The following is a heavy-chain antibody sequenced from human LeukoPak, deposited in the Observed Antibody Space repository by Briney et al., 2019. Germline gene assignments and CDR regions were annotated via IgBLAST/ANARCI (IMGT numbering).Heavy chain of an antibody. V-gene: IGHV4-34*01. CDR2: INHSGST. Sequence: SETLSLTCAVYGGSFSGYYWSWIRQPPGKGLEWIGEINHSGSTNYNPSLKSRVTISVDTPKNQFSLKLSSVTAADTAVYYCASTYIVAPGYWGQGTLVTVSS. CDR1: GGSFSGYY. CDR3: ASTYIVAPGY. D-gene: IGHD2-15*01. J-gene: IGHJ4*02.